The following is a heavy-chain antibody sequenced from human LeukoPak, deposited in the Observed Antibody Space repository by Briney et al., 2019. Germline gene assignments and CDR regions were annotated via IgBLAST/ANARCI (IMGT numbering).Heavy chain of an antibody. V-gene: IGHV3-53*01. Sequence: PGGSLRLSCSASGLTFSSSHMSWVRQPPGKGLEWVSAICTGGSTYYADSVKGRFTISRDNSKNTLYLQLNSLRAEDTAVYYCARDIGGEVGLYYGMDVWGQGNTVTVSS. CDR2: ICTGGST. CDR3: ARDIGGEVGLYYGMDV. J-gene: IGHJ6*02. D-gene: IGHD3-16*01. CDR1: GLTFSSSH.